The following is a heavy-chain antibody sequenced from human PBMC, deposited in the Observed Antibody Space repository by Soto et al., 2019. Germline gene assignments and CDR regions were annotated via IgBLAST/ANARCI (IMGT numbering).Heavy chain of an antibody. Sequence: GGSLRLSCAASGFTFSSYSMNWVRQAPGKGLEWVSSISSSSSYIYYADSVKGRFTISRDNAKNSLYLQMNSLRAEDTAVYYCARGIERYRTHGMDVWRQGTTVTVSS. V-gene: IGHV3-21*01. CDR1: GFTFSSYS. CDR3: ARGIERYRTHGMDV. CDR2: ISSSSSYI. J-gene: IGHJ6*02. D-gene: IGHD1-26*01.